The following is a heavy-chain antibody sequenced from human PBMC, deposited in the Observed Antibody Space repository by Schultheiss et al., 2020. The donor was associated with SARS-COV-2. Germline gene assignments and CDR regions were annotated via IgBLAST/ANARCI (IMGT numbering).Heavy chain of an antibody. CDR3: AKGYAVAGTNYCYYGMDV. J-gene: IGHJ6*02. CDR1: GFTFSSYA. D-gene: IGHD6-19*01. V-gene: IGHV3-23*01. Sequence: GGSLRLSCAASGFTFSSYAMSWVRQAPGKGLEWVSAISGSGGSTYYADSVKGRFTISRDNSKNTLYLQMNSLRAEDTAVYYCAKGYAVAGTNYCYYGMDVWGQGTTVTVSS. CDR2: ISGSGGST.